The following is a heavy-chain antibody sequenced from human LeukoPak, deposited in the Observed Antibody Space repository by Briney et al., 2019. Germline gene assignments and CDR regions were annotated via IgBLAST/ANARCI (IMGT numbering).Heavy chain of an antibody. J-gene: IGHJ4*02. CDR3: EKGVLRFDY. V-gene: IGHV3-23*01. CDR1: GFTFSSYA. CDR2: ISGSGGST. Sequence: GGSLRLSCAASGFTFSSYAMSWVRQAPGKGLEWVSAISGSGGSTYYADSVKGRFTISRDNSKNTRYLQMNSLRAEDTAVYYWEKGVLRFDYGGQGPLAPVSS. D-gene: IGHD3-3*01.